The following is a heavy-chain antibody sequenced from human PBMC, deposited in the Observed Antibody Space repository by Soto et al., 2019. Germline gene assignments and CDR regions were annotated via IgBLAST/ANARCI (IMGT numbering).Heavy chain of an antibody. D-gene: IGHD3-9*01. J-gene: IGHJ3*02. Sequence: QVQLVESGGGVVQPGRSLRLSCAASGFTFSSYGMHWVRQAPGKGLEWVAVISYDGSNKYYADSVKGRFTISRDNSKNTLYLQMNSLRAEETAVYYCAKLEPILTTTNRDAFDIWGQGTMVTVSS. V-gene: IGHV3-30*18. CDR3: AKLEPILTTTNRDAFDI. CDR2: ISYDGSNK. CDR1: GFTFSSYG.